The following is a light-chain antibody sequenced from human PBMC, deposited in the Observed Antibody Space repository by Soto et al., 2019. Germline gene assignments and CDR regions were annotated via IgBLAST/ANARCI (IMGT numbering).Light chain of an antibody. CDR1: QSVLYSADNKNY. V-gene: IGKV4-1*01. Sequence: DIVMTQSPDSLAVSLGERATINCKSSQSVLYSADNKNYLTWYQQKPGQPPKLLIYWASTRESGVPDRFSGSGSGTDFTLTISRLQAEDVAVYYCQQYYITPLTFGGGTKV. J-gene: IGKJ4*01. CDR2: WAS. CDR3: QQYYITPLT.